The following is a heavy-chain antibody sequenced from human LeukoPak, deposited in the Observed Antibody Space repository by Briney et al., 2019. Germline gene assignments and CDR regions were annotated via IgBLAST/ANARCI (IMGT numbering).Heavy chain of an antibody. CDR1: GYTFTSYG. CDR2: ISAYNGNT. V-gene: IGHV1-18*01. Sequence: ASVKVSCKASGYTFTSYGISWVRQAPGQGLEWMGWISAYNGNTNYAQKLQGRVTMTTDTSTNTAYMELRSLRSDDTAVYYCAREEDSSSWRGRYNWFDPWGQGTLVTVSS. CDR3: AREEDSSSWRGRYNWFDP. J-gene: IGHJ5*02. D-gene: IGHD6-13*01.